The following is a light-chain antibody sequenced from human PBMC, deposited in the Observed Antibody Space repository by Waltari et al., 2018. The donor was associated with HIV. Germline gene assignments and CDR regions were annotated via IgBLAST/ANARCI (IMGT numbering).Light chain of an antibody. V-gene: IGLV2-23*02. Sequence: HSALTQPASVSGSPGQSITISCTGTSSDFGSDNLVPWYQQHPGKAPKPMIYEVSKRPSGVSHRFSGSKSGNTASLTLSGLLAEDEAAYYCCSYAGSSTYVFGTGTKVTVL. CDR2: EVS. CDR3: CSYAGSSTYV. CDR1: SSDFGSDNL. J-gene: IGLJ1*01.